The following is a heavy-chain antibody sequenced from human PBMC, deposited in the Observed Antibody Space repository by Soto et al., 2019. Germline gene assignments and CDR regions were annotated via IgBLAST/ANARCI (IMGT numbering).Heavy chain of an antibody. CDR3: ARTLASTGANFDY. CDR1: GDSVSSKSAG. CDR2: TYYRSKWFN. Sequence: QVPLPQSGPGLVKPSQTLSLTCAISGDSVSSKSAGWHWIRQSPSRGLEWLGRTYYRSKWFNDYALSVKSRITINPDTSKNQFALHLNSVTPEDTAVYYCARTLASTGANFDYWGQGTLVTVSS. V-gene: IGHV6-1*01. D-gene: IGHD1-7*01. J-gene: IGHJ4*02.